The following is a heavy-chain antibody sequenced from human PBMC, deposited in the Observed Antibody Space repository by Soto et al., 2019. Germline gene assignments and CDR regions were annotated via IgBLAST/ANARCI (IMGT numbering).Heavy chain of an antibody. CDR1: GGSISSYY. V-gene: IGHV4-59*01. CDR3: ARDAGNWFDP. Sequence: SETLSLTCTVSGGSISSYYWSWIRQPPGKGLEWIGYIYYSGSTNYNPSLKSRVTISVDTSKNQFSLKLSSVTAADTAVYYCARDAGNWFDPWGQGTLVTVSS. CDR2: IYYSGST. J-gene: IGHJ5*02.